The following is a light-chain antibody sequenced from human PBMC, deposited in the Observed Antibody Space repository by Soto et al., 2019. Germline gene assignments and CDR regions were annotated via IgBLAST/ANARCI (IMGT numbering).Light chain of an antibody. CDR1: SSDVGGYNY. J-gene: IGLJ1*01. V-gene: IGLV2-14*01. Sequence: QSALTQPASVSGSPGQSITISCTGTSSDVGGYNYVSWYQQHPGKAPKLMIYDVSNRPSGVSNRFSGSKSGNTASLTISGLQAEDEADYYSSSSTSSSSYVFGTGTKVTVL. CDR2: DVS. CDR3: SSSTSSSSYV.